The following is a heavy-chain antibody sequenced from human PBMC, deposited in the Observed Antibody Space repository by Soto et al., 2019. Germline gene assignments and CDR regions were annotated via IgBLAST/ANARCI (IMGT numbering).Heavy chain of an antibody. V-gene: IGHV4-59*01. J-gene: IGHJ4*02. CDR3: AAGVAAAGTLFPQTGQGAAFDY. Sequence: QVQLQESGPGLVKPSETLSLTCTVSGGSISSYYWSWIRQPPGKGLEWIGYIYYSGSTNYNPSLQSRVTISVDTSKTQFSLKLSSVTAADTAVYYCAAGVAAAGTLFPQTGQGAAFDYWGQGTLVTVSS. CDR2: IYYSGST. CDR1: GGSISSYY. D-gene: IGHD6-13*01.